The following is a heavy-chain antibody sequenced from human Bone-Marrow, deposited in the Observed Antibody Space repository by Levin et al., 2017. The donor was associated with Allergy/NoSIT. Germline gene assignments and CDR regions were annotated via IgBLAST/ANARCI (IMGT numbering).Heavy chain of an antibody. D-gene: IGHD6-13*01. Sequence: RSSETLSLTCTVSGGSISSYYWSWIRQPPGKGLEWIGYIYYSGSTNYNPSLKSRVTISVDTSTNQFSLKLSSVTAADTAVYYCARGSPSSSWYSPRHWYFDLWGRGTLVTVSS. CDR1: GGSISSYY. CDR2: IYYSGST. CDR3: ARGSPSSSWYSPRHWYFDL. V-gene: IGHV4-59*01. J-gene: IGHJ2*01.